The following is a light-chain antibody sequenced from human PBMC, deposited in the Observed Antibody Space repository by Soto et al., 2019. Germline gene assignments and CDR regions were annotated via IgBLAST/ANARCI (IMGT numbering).Light chain of an antibody. CDR2: SAS. Sequence: EIVMTQSPATLSVSPGERATLYCRASQSVSKSLAWYQQKPGQAPRLLIYSASTRATGIPARFSGSGSETEFTLTISSLQSEDFAVYYCQQYNNWPPITFGQGTRLEIK. CDR3: QQYNNWPPIT. J-gene: IGKJ5*01. CDR1: QSVSKS. V-gene: IGKV3-15*01.